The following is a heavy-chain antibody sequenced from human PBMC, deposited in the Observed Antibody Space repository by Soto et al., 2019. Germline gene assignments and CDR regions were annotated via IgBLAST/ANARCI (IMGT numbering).Heavy chain of an antibody. V-gene: IGHV4-30-2*01. J-gene: IGHJ4*02. CDR2: IYHSGST. CDR3: ARAYCSGGSCYSGFDY. Sequence: QLQLQESGSGLVKPSQTLSLTCAVSGGSISSGGYSWSWIRQPPGKGLEWIGYIYHSGSTYYNPSLNSRVTISVDRSKNQFSLKLSSVTAADTAVYYCARAYCSGGSCYSGFDYWGQGTLVTVSS. D-gene: IGHD2-15*01. CDR1: GGSISSGGYS.